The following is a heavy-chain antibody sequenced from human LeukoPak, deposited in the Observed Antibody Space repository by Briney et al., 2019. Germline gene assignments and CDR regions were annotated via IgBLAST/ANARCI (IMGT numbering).Heavy chain of an antibody. D-gene: IGHD6-13*01. J-gene: IGHJ4*02. CDR3: ARTRWSSSWYYFDS. CDR1: GFTFSSYA. V-gene: IGHV3-23*01. Sequence: PGESLRLSCAASGFTFSSYAMSWVRQAPGKGLEWVSAIIPSGGSTYYADSVKGRFTISRDNSKNTLYLLMNSLRAEDTAVYYCARTRWSSSWYYFDSWGQGTLVTVSS. CDR2: IIPSGGST.